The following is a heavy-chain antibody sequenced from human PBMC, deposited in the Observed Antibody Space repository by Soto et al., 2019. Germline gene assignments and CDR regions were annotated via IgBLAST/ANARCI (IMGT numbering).Heavy chain of an antibody. CDR2: IYYSGST. J-gene: IGHJ4*02. V-gene: IGHV4-39*01. CDR3: ASHKVYGDYHFDY. D-gene: IGHD4-17*01. CDR1: GGSISSSSYY. Sequence: SETLSLTCTVSGGSISSSSYYWGWIRQPPGKGLEWIGSIYYSGSTYYKTSLKSRVNISVDTSKNQFSLKLSSVTAADTAVYYCASHKVYGDYHFDYWGQGTLVTVSS.